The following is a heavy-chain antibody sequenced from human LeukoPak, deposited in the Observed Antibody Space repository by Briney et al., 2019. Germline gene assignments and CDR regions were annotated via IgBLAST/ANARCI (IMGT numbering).Heavy chain of an antibody. D-gene: IGHD3-9*01. J-gene: IGHJ4*02. V-gene: IGHV7-4-1*02. Sequence: ASVKVSCKASGYTFTSYAMNWVRQAPGRGLEWMGWINTNTGNPTYAQGFTGRFVFSLDTSVSTAYLQISSLKAEDTAVYYCARGSEVLRYFDLDYWGQGTLATVSS. CDR3: ARGSEVLRYFDLDY. CDR1: GYTFTSYA. CDR2: INTNTGNP.